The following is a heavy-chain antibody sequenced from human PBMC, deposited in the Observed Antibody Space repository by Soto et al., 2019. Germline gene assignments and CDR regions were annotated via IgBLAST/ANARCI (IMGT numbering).Heavy chain of an antibody. V-gene: IGHV1-46*01. J-gene: IGHJ5*02. CDR3: ARGVMIAFGGVIVDNWFDP. D-gene: IGHD3-16*02. Sequence: GASVKVSCKASGYTFTDYYIHWVRQAPGQGLEWVGVINPSGGSTTYAQRFQGRVTMTRDTSTSTVYMELSSLRSEDTAVYYCARGVMIAFGGVIVDNWFDPWGQGTLVTVSS. CDR1: GYTFTDYY. CDR2: INPSGGST.